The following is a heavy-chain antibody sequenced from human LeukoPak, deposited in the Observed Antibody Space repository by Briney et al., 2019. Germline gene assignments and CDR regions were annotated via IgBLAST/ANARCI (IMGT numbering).Heavy chain of an antibody. J-gene: IGHJ5*02. CDR3: AKGRDNYESSVPYNWFDP. CDR1: GFTYSSYA. V-gene: IGHV3-23*01. CDR2: ISGSGGST. Sequence: GGSLRLSCAASGFTYSSYAMNWVRQAPGKGLEWVSLISGSGGSTHYADSVKGRFTISRDNSNNTVYLQMNSLRAEDTAVYYCAKGRDNYESSVPYNWFDPWGQGTLVTVSS. D-gene: IGHD3-22*01.